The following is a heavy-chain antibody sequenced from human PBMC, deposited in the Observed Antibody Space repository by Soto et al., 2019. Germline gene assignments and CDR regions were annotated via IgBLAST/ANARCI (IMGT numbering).Heavy chain of an antibody. Sequence: QVNLVQSGAEVKKPGASVKVSCKASGYNFNGYYIHWVRQAPGQGLEWMGWMNPNTGGANYAQKFQGKVIMTTDTSISTAYLELRSLTSDHAAVYYCAKVISTISSKQWLAQTKHQALDYWGSGTRVTVPS. D-gene: IGHD6-19*01. CDR1: GYNFNGYY. V-gene: IGHV1-2*02. CDR2: MNPNTGGA. CDR3: AKVISTISSKQWLAQTKHQALDY. J-gene: IGHJ4*02.